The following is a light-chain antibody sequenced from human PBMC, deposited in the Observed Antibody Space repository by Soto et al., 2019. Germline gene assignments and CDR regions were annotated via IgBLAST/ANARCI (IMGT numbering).Light chain of an antibody. CDR2: EVS. CDR3: SSYAGSNNLL. Sequence: QSALTQPPSASGSPGHSVTISCTGTSSDVGGYNYVSWYQQHPGKAPQLMIYEVSRRPSGVPDRFSDSKSGNTASLTVSGLQADDEADYYCSSYAGSNNLLFGGGTKLTVL. J-gene: IGLJ2*01. CDR1: SSDVGGYNY. V-gene: IGLV2-8*01.